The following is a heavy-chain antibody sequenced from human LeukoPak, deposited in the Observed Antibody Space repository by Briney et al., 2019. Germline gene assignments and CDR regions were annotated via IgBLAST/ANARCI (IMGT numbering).Heavy chain of an antibody. D-gene: IGHD3-22*01. J-gene: IGHJ3*02. Sequence: GASVKVSCKASGGTFSSYAISWVRQAPGQGLEWMGGIIPIFGTANYAQKFQGRVTITTDESTSTAYMELSSLRSEDTAVDYCASPNYYDSSGYQDFKVAFDIWGQGTMVTVSS. V-gene: IGHV1-69*05. CDR1: GGTFSSYA. CDR2: IIPIFGTA. CDR3: ASPNYYDSSGYQDFKVAFDI.